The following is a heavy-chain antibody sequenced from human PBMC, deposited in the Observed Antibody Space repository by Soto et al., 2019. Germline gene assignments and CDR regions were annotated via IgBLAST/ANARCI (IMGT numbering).Heavy chain of an antibody. CDR2: ISWNSGII. CDR3: ARDISIAAGGIDF. V-gene: IGHV3-9*01. D-gene: IGHD6-13*01. J-gene: IGHJ4*02. CDR1: GFTFDDHA. Sequence: EVLLVESGGGLVRPGRSLRLSCAASGFTFDDHAMHWVRQAPGKGLEWVSIISWNSGIIDYADSVKGRFTISRDNAKNSLYLQMNSLRPEDTALYYCARDISIAAGGIDFWGQGTLVTVSS.